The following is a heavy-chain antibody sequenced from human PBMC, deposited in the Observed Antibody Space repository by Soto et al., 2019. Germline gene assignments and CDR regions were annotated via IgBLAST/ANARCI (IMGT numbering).Heavy chain of an antibody. CDR2: ISSSSSYI. V-gene: IGHV3-21*01. CDR3: ASSAASYYYYGMDV. Sequence: GGSLRLSCAASGFTFSSYSMNWVRQAPGKGLEWVSSISSSSSYIYYADSVKGRFTISRDNAKNSLYLQMNSLRAEDTVVYYCASSAASYYYYGMDVWGQGTTVTVSS. CDR1: GFTFSSYS. J-gene: IGHJ6*02. D-gene: IGHD2-2*01.